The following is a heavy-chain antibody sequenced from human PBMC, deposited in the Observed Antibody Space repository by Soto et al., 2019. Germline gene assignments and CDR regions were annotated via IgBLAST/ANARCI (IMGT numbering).Heavy chain of an antibody. D-gene: IGHD3-16*01. Sequence: PGGSLRLSCAASGFTFSSYAMSWVRQAPGKGLEGVSAISGSGGSTYYADSVKGRFTISRDNSKTTLYLQMNSLRAEDTAVYYCAKDRAWGGGDYYYYGMDVWGQGPTVRVSS. CDR2: ISGSGGST. V-gene: IGHV3-23*01. J-gene: IGHJ6*02. CDR1: GFTFSSYA. CDR3: AKDRAWGGGDYYYYGMDV.